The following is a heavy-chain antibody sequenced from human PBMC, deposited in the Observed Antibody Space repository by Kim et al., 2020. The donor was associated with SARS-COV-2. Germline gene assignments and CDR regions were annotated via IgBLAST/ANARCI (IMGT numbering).Heavy chain of an antibody. J-gene: IGHJ6*02. Sequence: GRFTISRDNAKNSLYLQMNSLRAEDTAVYYCARDTPRIAVAGGYYYYCMDVWGQGTTVTVSS. V-gene: IGHV3-11*06. D-gene: IGHD6-19*01. CDR3: ARDTPRIAVAGGYYYYCMDV.